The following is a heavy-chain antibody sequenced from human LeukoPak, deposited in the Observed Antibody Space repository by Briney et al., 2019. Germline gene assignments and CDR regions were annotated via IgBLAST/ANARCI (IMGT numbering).Heavy chain of an antibody. CDR2: ISYDGSNK. CDR3: AKDTNWNDISQAYYFDY. Sequence: PGGSLRLSCAASGFTFSSYAMHWVRQAPGKGLEWVAVISYDGSNKYYADSVKGRFTISRDNSKNTLYLQMNSLRAEGTAVYYCAKDTNWNDISQAYYFDYWGQGTLVTVSS. CDR1: GFTFSSYA. V-gene: IGHV3-30*04. J-gene: IGHJ4*02. D-gene: IGHD1-1*01.